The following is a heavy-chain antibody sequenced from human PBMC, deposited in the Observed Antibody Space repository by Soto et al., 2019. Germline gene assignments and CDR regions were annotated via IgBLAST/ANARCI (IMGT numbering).Heavy chain of an antibody. Sequence: QVQLVQSGAEVKKPGSSVKVSCKASGGTFSSYAISWVRQAPGQGLEWMGGIIPIFGTANYAQKFQGRVTITADDSTSTAHKELRSLRSEDTAVYYCARTVFGLLVPAPGWFDPRGQGTLVTVAS. CDR1: GGTFSSYA. D-gene: IGHD2-2*01. J-gene: IGHJ5*02. V-gene: IGHV1-69*12. CDR2: IIPIFGTA. CDR3: ARTVFGLLVPAPGWFDP.